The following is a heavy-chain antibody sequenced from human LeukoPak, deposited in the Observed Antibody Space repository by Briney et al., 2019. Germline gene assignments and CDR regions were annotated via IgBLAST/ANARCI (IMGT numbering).Heavy chain of an antibody. CDR1: GFTFSNYD. V-gene: IGHV3-33*01. CDR3: ASSAGALIDC. D-gene: IGHD6-19*01. CDR2: IWFDGSNK. J-gene: IGHJ4*02. Sequence: PGGSLRLSRAASGFTFSNYDMHWVRQAPGKGLEWVAVIWFDGSNKFYADSVKGRFTISRDNSKNTLYLQMNSLRAEDTAVYYCASSAGALIDCWGQGTLVIVSS.